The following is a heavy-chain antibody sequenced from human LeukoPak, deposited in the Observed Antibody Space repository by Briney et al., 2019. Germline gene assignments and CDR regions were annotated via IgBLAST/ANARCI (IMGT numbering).Heavy chain of an antibody. D-gene: IGHD2-2*01. V-gene: IGHV4-4*07. CDR3: ARGPSRGYCSSTCCYNWFDP. CDR2: IYTSGST. J-gene: IGHJ5*02. CDR1: GGSISSYY. Sequence: SETLSLTCTVSGGSISSYYWSWIRQPAGKGLEWIGRIYTSGSTNYNPSLKSRVTMSVDTSKNQFSLKLSSVTAADTAVYYCARGPSRGYCSSTCCYNWFDPWGQGTLVTVSS.